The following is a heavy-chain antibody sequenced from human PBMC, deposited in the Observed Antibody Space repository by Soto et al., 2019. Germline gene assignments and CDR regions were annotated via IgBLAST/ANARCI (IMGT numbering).Heavy chain of an antibody. Sequence: GGSLRLSCAASGFTVSSNYLSWVRPAPGKGLEWVSVIYSVGSTYYADSVKGRFTISRDNSKNTLYLQMNSLRAEDTAVYYCARVDGVYYYYGMDVWGQGTTVTVSS. CDR2: IYSVGST. J-gene: IGHJ6*02. CDR1: GFTVSSNY. D-gene: IGHD3-10*01. V-gene: IGHV3-66*01. CDR3: ARVDGVYYYYGMDV.